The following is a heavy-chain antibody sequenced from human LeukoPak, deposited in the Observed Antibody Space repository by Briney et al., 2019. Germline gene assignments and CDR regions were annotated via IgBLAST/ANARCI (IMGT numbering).Heavy chain of an antibody. CDR2: INPNSGGT. Sequence: GASVKVSCKASGYTFTGYYMHWVRQAPGQGLEWMGWINPNSGGTNYAQKFQGWVTMTRDTSISTAYMELSRLRSDDTAVYYCARGSDYDGYYYYYGMDVWGQGTTVTVSS. J-gene: IGHJ6*02. CDR1: GYTFTGYY. D-gene: IGHD5-12*01. CDR3: ARGSDYDGYYYYYGMDV. V-gene: IGHV1-2*04.